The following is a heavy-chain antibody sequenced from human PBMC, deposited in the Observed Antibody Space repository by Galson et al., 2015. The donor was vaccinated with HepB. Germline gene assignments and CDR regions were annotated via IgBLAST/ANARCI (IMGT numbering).Heavy chain of an antibody. D-gene: IGHD3-10*01. J-gene: IGHJ6*02. CDR3: ARDFLYGSGSYPSYYYYGMDV. Sequence: ETLSLTCTVSGGSISSYYWSWIRQPPGKGLEWIGYIYYSGSTNYNPSLKSRVTISVDTSKNQFSLKLSSVTAADTAVYYCARDFLYGSGSYPSYYYYGMDVWGQGTTVTVSS. CDR1: GGSISSYY. CDR2: IYYSGST. V-gene: IGHV4-59*01.